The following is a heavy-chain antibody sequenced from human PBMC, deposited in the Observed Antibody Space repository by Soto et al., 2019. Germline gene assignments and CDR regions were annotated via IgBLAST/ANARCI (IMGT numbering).Heavy chain of an antibody. D-gene: IGHD5-18*01. CDR2: ISYDGSNK. V-gene: IGHV3-30-3*01. CDR1: GFTFSSYA. Sequence: VQLLESGGGLVQPGGSLRLSCAASGFTFSSYAMSWVRQAPGKGLEWVAVISYDGSNKYYADSVKGRFTISRDNSKNTLYLQMNSLRAEDTAVYYCARSLQLRHAFDIWGQGTMVTVSS. J-gene: IGHJ3*02. CDR3: ARSLQLRHAFDI.